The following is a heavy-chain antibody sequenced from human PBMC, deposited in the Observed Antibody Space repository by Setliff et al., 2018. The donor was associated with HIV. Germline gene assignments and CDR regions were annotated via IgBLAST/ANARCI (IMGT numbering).Heavy chain of an antibody. CDR1: GGSITSGGFY. V-gene: IGHV4-31*03. CDR3: ARGDAMTSLGAFDI. Sequence: LSLTCTDSGGSITSGGFYWSWIRQYPQKGLEWIGYIYYSGGTYYNPSLKSRVTMSVDTSKNQFSLKLSSVTATDTAVYYCARGDAMTSLGAFDIWGQGTMVTVSS. D-gene: IGHD2-2*01. CDR2: IYYSGGT. J-gene: IGHJ3*02.